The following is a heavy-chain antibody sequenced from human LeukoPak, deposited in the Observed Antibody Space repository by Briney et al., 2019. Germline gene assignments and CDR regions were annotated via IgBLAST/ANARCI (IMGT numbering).Heavy chain of an antibody. CDR3: ARDTRLDYDFWSGYYNHGDY. J-gene: IGHJ4*02. CDR1: GGTFSSYA. CDR2: ISAYNGNT. D-gene: IGHD3-3*01. V-gene: IGHV1-18*01. Sequence: ASVKVSCKASGGTFSSYAISWVRQAPGQGLEWMGWISAYNGNTNYAQKLQGRVTMTTDTSTSTAYMELRSLRSDDTAVYYCARDTRLDYDFWSGYYNHGDYWGQGTLVTVSS.